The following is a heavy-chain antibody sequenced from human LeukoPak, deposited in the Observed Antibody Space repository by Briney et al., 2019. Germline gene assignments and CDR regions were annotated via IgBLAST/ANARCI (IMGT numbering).Heavy chain of an antibody. V-gene: IGHV1-18*01. CDR3: ARDRGGSYYSHQYYFDY. Sequence: GASVKVSCKASGYTFTSYGISWVRQAPGQGLEWMGWISPYNGNTNSAQKLQGRVTMTTDTSTSTAYMELRSLRSDDTAMYYCARDRGGSYYSHQYYFDYWGQGTLVTVSS. CDR2: ISPYNGNT. J-gene: IGHJ4*02. D-gene: IGHD1-26*01. CDR1: GYTFTSYG.